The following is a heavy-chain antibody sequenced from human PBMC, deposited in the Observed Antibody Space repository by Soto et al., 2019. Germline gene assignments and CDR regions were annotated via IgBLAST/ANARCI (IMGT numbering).Heavy chain of an antibody. Sequence: GASVKVSCKASGYTFTSYAMQWVRQAPGQRLEWMGWINAGNGNTKYSQKFQGRVTITSDTSASTDYMELSSLRSEYTAVYYCARDLGGWTDYWGQGTLVTVSS. CDR2: INAGNGNT. J-gene: IGHJ4*02. CDR3: ARDLGGWTDY. V-gene: IGHV1-3*01. CDR1: GYTFTSYA. D-gene: IGHD6-19*01.